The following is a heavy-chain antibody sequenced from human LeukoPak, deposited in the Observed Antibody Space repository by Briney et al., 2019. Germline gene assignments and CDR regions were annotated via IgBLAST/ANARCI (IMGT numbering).Heavy chain of an antibody. Sequence: GGSLRLSCAASGFTFSSYGMHWVRQAPGKGLEWVAVISYDGSNKYYADSVKGRFTISRDNSKNTLYLQMNSLRAEDTAVYYCAKSGIAVADTAPPDYWGQGTLVTVSS. J-gene: IGHJ4*02. CDR2: ISYDGSNK. D-gene: IGHD6-19*01. CDR3: AKSGIAVADTAPPDY. V-gene: IGHV3-30*18. CDR1: GFTFSSYG.